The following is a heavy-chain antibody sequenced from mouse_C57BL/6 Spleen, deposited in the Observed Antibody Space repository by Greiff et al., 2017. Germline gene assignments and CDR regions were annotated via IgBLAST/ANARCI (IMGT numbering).Heavy chain of an antibody. CDR2: INPNNGGT. J-gene: IGHJ1*03. Sequence: VHVKQSGPELVKPGASVKMSCKASGYTFTDYNMHWVKQSHGKSLEWIGYINPNNGGTSYNQKFKGKATLTVNKSSSTAYMELRSLTSEDSAVYYCARWNDLRDWYFDVWGTGTTVTVSS. CDR1: GYTFTDYN. CDR3: ARWNDLRDWYFDV. V-gene: IGHV1-22*01. D-gene: IGHD2-3*01.